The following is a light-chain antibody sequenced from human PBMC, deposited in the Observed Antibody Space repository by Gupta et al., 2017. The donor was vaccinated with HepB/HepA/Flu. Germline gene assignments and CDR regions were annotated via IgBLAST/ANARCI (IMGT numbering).Light chain of an antibody. J-gene: IGLJ1*01. Sequence: QSVLTQPPSASGPPGQRVTISCSGCSSNNGSNPVNWYQHLPGTAPKLLISENIKRPSGVPDRFSGSKSGTSASLAISGLQSEDEADYYCAAWDDTLAGYYVFGTGTRVTVL. CDR2: ENI. CDR3: AAWDDTLAGYYV. CDR1: SSNNGSNP. V-gene: IGLV1-44*01.